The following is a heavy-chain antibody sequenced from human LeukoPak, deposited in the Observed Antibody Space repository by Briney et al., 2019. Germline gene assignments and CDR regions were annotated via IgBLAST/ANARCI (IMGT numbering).Heavy chain of an antibody. J-gene: IGHJ6*03. D-gene: IGHD6-13*01. CDR3: AKTGSSWYAYYYYMDV. CDR1: GFTFDDYG. Sequence: RTGGSLRLSCAASGFTFDDYGMSWVRQAPGKGLEWVSGINWNGGSTYYADSVKGRFTISRDNSKNTLYLQMNSLRAEDTAVYYCAKTGSSWYAYYYYMDVWGKGTTVTISS. V-gene: IGHV3-20*04. CDR2: INWNGGST.